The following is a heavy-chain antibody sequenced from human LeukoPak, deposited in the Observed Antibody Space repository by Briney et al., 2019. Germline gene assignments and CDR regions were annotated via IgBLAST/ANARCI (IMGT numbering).Heavy chain of an antibody. D-gene: IGHD4-17*01. CDR2: INPSGGST. CDR3: ARGYGDYDY. CDR1: GYTFTSYY. Sequence: GESLKISCKASGYTFTSYYMHWVRQAPGQGLEWMGIINPSGGSTSYAQKFQGRVTMTRDMSTSTVYMELSSLRSEDTAVYYCARGYGDYDYWGQGTLVTVSS. V-gene: IGHV1-46*01. J-gene: IGHJ4*02.